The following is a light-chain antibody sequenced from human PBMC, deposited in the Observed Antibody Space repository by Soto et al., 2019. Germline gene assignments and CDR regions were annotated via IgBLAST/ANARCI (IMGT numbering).Light chain of an antibody. CDR1: QSVSSSY. Sequence: EIVLTQSPGTLSLSPGERATLSCRASQSVSSSYLAWYQLKPGQAPRLPIYGASSRATGIPDRFSGSGSGTDFTLTISRLEPEDFAVYYCQQYGSSPWTFGQGTKVEIK. CDR2: GAS. CDR3: QQYGSSPWT. V-gene: IGKV3-20*01. J-gene: IGKJ1*01.